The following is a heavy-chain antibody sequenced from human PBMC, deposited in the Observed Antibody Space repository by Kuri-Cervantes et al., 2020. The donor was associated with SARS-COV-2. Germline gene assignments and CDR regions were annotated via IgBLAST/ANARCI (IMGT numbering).Heavy chain of an antibody. CDR1: GYTFTGYY. CDR2: INPNSGGT. CDR3: ARGLDTAMAYYFDY. D-gene: IGHD5-18*01. Sequence: ASVKVSCKASGYTFTGYYMHWVRQAPGQGLEWMGWINPNSGGTNYAQKFQGWVTMTRDTSINTAYMELSRLRSDDTAVCYCARGLDTAMAYYFDYWGQGTLVTVSS. J-gene: IGHJ4*02. V-gene: IGHV1-2*04.